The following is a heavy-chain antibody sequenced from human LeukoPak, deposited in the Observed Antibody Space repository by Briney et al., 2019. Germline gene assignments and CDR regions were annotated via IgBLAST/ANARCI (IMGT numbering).Heavy chain of an antibody. CDR3: ARAAYVGANSWPGY. V-gene: IGHV1-2*02. CDR1: GYTFTSYY. J-gene: IGHJ4*02. CDR2: IDPNSGGT. Sequence: ASVKVSCKTSGYTFTSYYMHWVRQAPGQGLEWMGWIDPNSGGTKYKQTFQGRVTMTRDTSISTAYMDLSSLRSDDTAMYYCARAAYVGANSWPGYWGQGTLVTVSS. D-gene: IGHD3-10*02.